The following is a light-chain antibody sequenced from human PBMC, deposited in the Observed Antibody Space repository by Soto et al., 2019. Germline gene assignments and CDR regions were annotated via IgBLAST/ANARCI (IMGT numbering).Light chain of an antibody. CDR2: DNT. CDR1: SSSIGNNY. Sequence: QSVLTQPPSVSAAPGQKVTISCSGSSSSIGNNYVSWYQQFPGTAPKIIIYDNTERPSGIPDRFSGSKSGTSATLGITGLQPGDEADYYCGTWDSSLSVGVFGGGTQLTVL. J-gene: IGLJ3*02. V-gene: IGLV1-51*01. CDR3: GTWDSSLSVGV.